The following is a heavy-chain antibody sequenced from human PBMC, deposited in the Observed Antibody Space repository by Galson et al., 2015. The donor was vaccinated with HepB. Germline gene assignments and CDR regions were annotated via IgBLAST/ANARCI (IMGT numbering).Heavy chain of an antibody. CDR3: ARGTMIVVGRPVGIFDY. Sequence: LSLTCAVYGGSFSGYYWSWIRQPPGKGLEWIGEINHSGSTNYNPSLKSRVTISVDTSKNQFSLKLSSVTAADTAVYYCARGTMIVVGRPVGIFDYWGQGTLVTVSS. D-gene: IGHD3-22*01. CDR1: GGSFSGYY. CDR2: INHSGST. V-gene: IGHV4-34*01. J-gene: IGHJ4*02.